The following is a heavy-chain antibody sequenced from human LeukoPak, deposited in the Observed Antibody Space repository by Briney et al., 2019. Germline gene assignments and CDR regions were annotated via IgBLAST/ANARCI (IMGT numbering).Heavy chain of an antibody. CDR1: GFTFSSYG. Sequence: PGGSLRLSCAASGFTFSSYGMHWVRQAPGKGLEWVAFIRYDGSNKYYADFVKGRFTISRDNSKNTLYLQMNSLRAEDTAVYYSAKAACGGSCYSHYYYYMDVWGKGTTVTVSS. J-gene: IGHJ6*03. CDR2: IRYDGSNK. D-gene: IGHD2-15*01. V-gene: IGHV3-30*02. CDR3: AKAACGGSCYSHYYYYMDV.